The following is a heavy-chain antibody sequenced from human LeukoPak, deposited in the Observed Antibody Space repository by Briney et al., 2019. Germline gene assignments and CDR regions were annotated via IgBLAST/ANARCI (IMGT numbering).Heavy chain of an antibody. CDR3: ARNRGPVPNHNWLHP. CDR2: INTVNSNP. J-gene: IGHJ5*02. V-gene: IGHV1-18*01. D-gene: IGHD1-14*01. CDR1: GYSFTHYG. Sequence: GASVKVSCKTLGYSFTHYGISWVRQAPGQGLEWLGRINTVNSNPEIEQKFQDRVTVTTDKSTATAYMELKNLTSDDTAVYYCARNRGPVPNHNWLHPWGQGTLVPVS.